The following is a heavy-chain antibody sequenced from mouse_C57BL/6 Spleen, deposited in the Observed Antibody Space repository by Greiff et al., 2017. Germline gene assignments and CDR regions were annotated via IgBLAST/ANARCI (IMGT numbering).Heavy chain of an antibody. D-gene: IGHD2-1*01. CDR3: ASYGNPTAMDY. J-gene: IGHJ4*01. V-gene: IGHV1-26*01. Sequence: VQLQQSGPELVKPGASVKISCKASGYTFTDYYMTWVKQSHGKSLEWIGDINPNNGGTSYNQKFKGKATLTVDKSSSTAYMELRSLTSEDSAVYYCASYGNPTAMDYWGQGTSVTVSS. CDR2: INPNNGGT. CDR1: GYTFTDYY.